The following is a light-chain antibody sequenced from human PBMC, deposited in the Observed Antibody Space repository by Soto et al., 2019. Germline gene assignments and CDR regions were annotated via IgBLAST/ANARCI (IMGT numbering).Light chain of an antibody. CDR1: SSDVGSYNL. V-gene: IGLV2-23*02. Sequence: QSVLTQPASVSGSPGQSITISCTGTSSDVGSYNLVSWYQHHPGKAPKLMIYEVSKRPSGVSNRFSGSKSGNTASLIISGLQAEDDADYYCCSYAGSSTFPYVFGTGTKVTVL. J-gene: IGLJ1*01. CDR2: EVS. CDR3: CSYAGSSTFPYV.